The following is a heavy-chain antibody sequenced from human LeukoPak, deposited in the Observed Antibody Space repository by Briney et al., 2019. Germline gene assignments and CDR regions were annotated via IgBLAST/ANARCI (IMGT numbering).Heavy chain of an antibody. J-gene: IGHJ3*01. CDR2: ISSSSGYI. CDR1: GFTFSSSS. V-gene: IGHV3-21*01. Sequence: GGSPRLSCAASGFTFSSSSMNWVRQAPGKGLEWVSSISSSSGYIYYADSVKGRFTISRGNAKNSLYLQMNSLRAEDTAVYYCARNGVVSDAFDVWGQGTMVTVSS. D-gene: IGHD3-3*01. CDR3: ARNGVVSDAFDV.